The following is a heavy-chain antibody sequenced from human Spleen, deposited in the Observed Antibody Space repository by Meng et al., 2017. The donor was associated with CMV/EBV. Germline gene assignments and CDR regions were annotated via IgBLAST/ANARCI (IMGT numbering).Heavy chain of an antibody. CDR3: AKDIRLSSYYYGMDV. CDR2: VRFDGSNK. V-gene: IGHV3-30*02. D-gene: IGHD3-16*01. CDR1: GFIFSSFA. J-gene: IGHJ6*02. Sequence: GGSLRLSCAASGFIFSSFAMHWVRQAPGKGLEWVAFVRFDGSNKYYADSVKGRFTISRDNSKNTLFLQMSSLRAEDTAVYYCAKDIRLSSYYYGMDVWGQGTTVTVSS.